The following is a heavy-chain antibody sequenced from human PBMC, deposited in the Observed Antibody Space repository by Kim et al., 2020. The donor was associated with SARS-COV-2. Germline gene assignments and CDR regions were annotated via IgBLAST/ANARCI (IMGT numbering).Heavy chain of an antibody. CDR1: GYSISSGYY. V-gene: IGHV4-38-2*02. CDR2: INNSGSK. D-gene: IGHD3-9*01. J-gene: IGHJ6*02. CDR3: ARDNGYFVWLLNTVGMDV. Sequence: SETLSLTCTASGYSISSGYYWGWIRQPPGKGLEWTESINNSGSKYYNPSLKSRVTISVDTSKNQLSLKLSSVTAADTAVYYCARDNGYFVWLLNTVGMDVSGQETTGTVS.